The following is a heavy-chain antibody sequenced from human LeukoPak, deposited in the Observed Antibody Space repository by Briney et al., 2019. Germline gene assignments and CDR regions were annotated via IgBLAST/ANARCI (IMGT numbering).Heavy chain of an antibody. V-gene: IGHV1-2*02. CDR2: INPNSGGT. CDR3: ARVPTRRCSSTSCYTGAYYYGMDV. D-gene: IGHD2-2*02. CDR1: GYTFTGYY. J-gene: IGHJ6*02. Sequence: ASVKVSCKASGYTFTGYYMHWVRQAPGQGLEWMGWINPNSGGTNYAQKFQGRVTMTRDTSISTAYMELSRLRSDDTAVYYCARVPTRRCSSTSCYTGAYYYGMDVWGQGTTVTVSS.